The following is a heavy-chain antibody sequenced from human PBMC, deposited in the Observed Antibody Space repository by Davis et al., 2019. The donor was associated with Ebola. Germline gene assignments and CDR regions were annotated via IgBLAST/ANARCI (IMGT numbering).Heavy chain of an antibody. D-gene: IGHD5-12*01. Sequence: ASVKVSCKASGYTFTSYDINWVRQATGQGLEWMGWMNPNSGNTGYAQKFQGRVTMTRDTSTSTVYMELSSLRSEDTAVYYCARDRSQYSGYLGDYWGQGTLVTVSS. V-gene: IGHV1-8*01. J-gene: IGHJ4*02. CDR2: MNPNSGNT. CDR3: ARDRSQYSGYLGDY. CDR1: GYTFTSYD.